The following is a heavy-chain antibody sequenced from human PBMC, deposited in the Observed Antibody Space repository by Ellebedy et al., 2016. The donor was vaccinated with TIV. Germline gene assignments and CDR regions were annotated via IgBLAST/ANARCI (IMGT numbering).Heavy chain of an antibody. J-gene: IGHJ4*02. Sequence: ASVKVSCKASGYTLTDDYVHWVRQAPGQGLEWMGCIDPRSGGTEYEQKFRGRVTMTSDSFLNTGYMQLTRLGSDDTAVYYCARLSGSPRGYWGQGTLVTVSS. V-gene: IGHV1-2*02. CDR3: ARLSGSPRGY. CDR2: IDPRSGGT. D-gene: IGHD3-10*01. CDR1: GYTLTDDY.